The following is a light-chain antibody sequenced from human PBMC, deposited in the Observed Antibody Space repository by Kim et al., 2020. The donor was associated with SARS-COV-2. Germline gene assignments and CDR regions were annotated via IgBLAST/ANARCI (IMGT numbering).Light chain of an antibody. CDR3: QQSNDYSRT. CDR1: QSVGKW. CDR2: KAS. J-gene: IGKJ1*01. V-gene: IGKV1-5*03. Sequence: GGRVTITCRASQSVGKWLAWYQQKPGKAPELLIYKASNLQSGVPSRFSGSGSGTEFTLTISSLQPDDFATYYCQQSNDYSRTFGQGTKVDIK.